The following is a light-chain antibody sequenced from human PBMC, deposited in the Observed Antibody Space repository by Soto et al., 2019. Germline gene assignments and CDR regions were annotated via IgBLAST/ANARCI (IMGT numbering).Light chain of an antibody. J-gene: IGKJ1*01. CDR2: GAS. V-gene: IGKV3-20*01. CDR1: QSVSSSY. CDR3: QQYSSSTRT. Sequence: EIVLTQSPGTLSLSPGERATLSCRASQSVSSSYVAWYQQKPGQAPRLLIYGASSRATGIPDRFSGSWSGKDFTLTISRLEPEDLAVYYCQQYSSSTRTFGQGTKVEIK.